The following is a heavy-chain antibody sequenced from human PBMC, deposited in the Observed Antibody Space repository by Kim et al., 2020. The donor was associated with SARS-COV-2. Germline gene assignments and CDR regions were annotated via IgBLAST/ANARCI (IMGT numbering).Heavy chain of an antibody. CDR2: ISSSGGTT. D-gene: IGHD3-3*01. Sequence: GGSLRLSCSASGFTFGSYAMHWVRQAPGKGLEYVSAISSSGGTTYYADSLKGIVTISRDNSKNTLYLQMSSLRDEDTALYYCVKDEKRLEVLSGYKRVGAFDFWGHGTMVTVSS. CDR3: VKDEKRLEVLSGYKRVGAFDF. V-gene: IGHV3-64D*06. J-gene: IGHJ3*01. CDR1: GFTFGSYA.